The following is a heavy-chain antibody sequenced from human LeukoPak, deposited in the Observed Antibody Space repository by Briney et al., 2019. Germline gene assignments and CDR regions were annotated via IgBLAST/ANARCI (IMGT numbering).Heavy chain of an antibody. V-gene: IGHV3-48*04. CDR3: ARIYGAHFDY. J-gene: IGHJ4*02. D-gene: IGHD4-17*01. CDR1: GFTFSNYW. Sequence: HPGGSLRLSCAASGFTFSNYWMHWVRQAPGKGLVWVSYISSSGSTIYYADSVKGRFTISRDNAKNSLYLQMNSLRAEDTAVYYCARIYGAHFDYWGQGTLVTVSS. CDR2: ISSSGSTI.